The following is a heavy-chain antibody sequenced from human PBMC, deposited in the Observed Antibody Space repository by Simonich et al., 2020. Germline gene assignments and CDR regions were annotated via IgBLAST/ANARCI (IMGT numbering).Heavy chain of an antibody. V-gene: IGHV4-59*12. Sequence: QVQLQESGPGLVKPSEPLSLTCTVSGGSISSYYWNWIRQPPGKGLEWIGEINHSGSTNYNPSLKSRVTISVDTSKNQFSLKLSSVTAADTAVYYCARVDNWNYFDYWGQGTLVTVSS. CDR3: ARVDNWNYFDY. J-gene: IGHJ4*02. CDR1: GGSISSYY. D-gene: IGHD1-20*01. CDR2: INHSGST.